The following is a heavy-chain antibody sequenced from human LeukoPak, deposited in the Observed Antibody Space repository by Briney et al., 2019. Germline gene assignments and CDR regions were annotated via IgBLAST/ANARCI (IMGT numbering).Heavy chain of an antibody. D-gene: IGHD3-3*01. CDR1: GFTFSSYA. CDR3: AKDPRSLEWLLFGYYFDY. V-gene: IGHV3-23*01. J-gene: IGHJ4*02. Sequence: GGSLRLSCAASGFTFSSYAMSWVRQAPGKGLEWVSAISGSGGSTYYADSVKGRFTISRDNSKNTLYLQMNSLRAEDTAVYYCAKDPRSLEWLLFGYYFDYWGQGTLVTVSS. CDR2: ISGSGGST.